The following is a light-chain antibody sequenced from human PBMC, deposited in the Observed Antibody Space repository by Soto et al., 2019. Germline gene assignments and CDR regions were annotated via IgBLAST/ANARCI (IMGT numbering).Light chain of an antibody. CDR1: QTISSN. Sequence: DIVMTQSPATLSVSPGERATLSCRASQTISSNLAWYQQKPGQTPRLLIYGASTRAAGIPARFSGSGSGTDFTLTITSLQSEDFAVYYCQQYDNWPGFGPGTKVDIK. CDR3: QQYDNWPG. CDR2: GAS. J-gene: IGKJ3*01. V-gene: IGKV3-15*01.